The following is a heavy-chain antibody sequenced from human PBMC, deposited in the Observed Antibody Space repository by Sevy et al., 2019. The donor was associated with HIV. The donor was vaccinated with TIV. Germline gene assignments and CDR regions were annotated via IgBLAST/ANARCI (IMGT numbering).Heavy chain of an antibody. Sequence: SDTLSLTCTVSGGSITSLYWNWIRQPPGNGLEWIANIYYNGHINYNPSLKSRVTLTLDTSKNQFSLRLSSVTAADTAMYYCAGENAWGRGYSWGQGTLVTVSS. CDR1: GGSITSLY. J-gene: IGHJ4*02. V-gene: IGHV4-59*08. D-gene: IGHD1-26*01. CDR3: AGENAWGRGYS. CDR2: IYYNGHI.